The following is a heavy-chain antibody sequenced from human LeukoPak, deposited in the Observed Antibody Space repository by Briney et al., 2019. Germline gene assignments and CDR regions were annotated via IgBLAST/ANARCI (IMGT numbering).Heavy chain of an antibody. CDR3: ASQIGYCSGGSCYFADY. D-gene: IGHD2-15*01. CDR1: GGSISSYF. J-gene: IGHJ4*02. V-gene: IGHV4-59*12. Sequence: SETLSLTCTVSGGSISSYFWSWIRQPPGKGLEWIGYIYYSGSTNYNPSLKSRVTMSVDTSKNQFSLKLSSVTAADTAVYYCASQIGYCSGGSCYFADYWGQGTLVTVSS. CDR2: IYYSGST.